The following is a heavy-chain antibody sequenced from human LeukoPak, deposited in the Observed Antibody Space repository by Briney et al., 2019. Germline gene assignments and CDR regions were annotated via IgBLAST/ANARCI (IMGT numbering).Heavy chain of an antibody. CDR2: ISGSGAGT. CDR1: GFTFNNYP. Sequence: GGSLRLSCAASGFTFNNYPMSWVRQAPGKGLEWVSGISGSGAGTNYADSVKGRFTISRDNSKNTLYLQMHSLRAEDTAVYYCAKERLQYGPGHMDVWGKGTTVTVSS. V-gene: IGHV3-23*01. J-gene: IGHJ6*03. CDR3: AKERLQYGPGHMDV. D-gene: IGHD5-24*01.